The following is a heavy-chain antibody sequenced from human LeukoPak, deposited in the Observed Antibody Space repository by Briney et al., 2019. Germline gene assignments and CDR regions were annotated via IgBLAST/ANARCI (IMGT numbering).Heavy chain of an antibody. Sequence: GGSLRLSCAASGFTFSDYSMARVRHDPGEGVEWVSVISGRSGAIFYADSAKGRFTISRDNSKNMLHLQVSSLRAEDTAVYYCAREGDRGVVVADYFDFWGQGTVVTVSS. V-gene: IGHV3-23*01. J-gene: IGHJ4*02. CDR3: AREGDRGVVVADYFDF. CDR2: ISGRSGAI. CDR1: GFTFSDYS. D-gene: IGHD5-12*01.